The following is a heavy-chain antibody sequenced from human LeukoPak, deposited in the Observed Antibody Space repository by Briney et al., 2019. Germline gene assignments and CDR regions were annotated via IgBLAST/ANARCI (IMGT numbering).Heavy chain of an antibody. J-gene: IGHJ6*03. CDR1: GFIFDDYG. CDR3: ARVQLVDYYYYSYMDV. CDR2: RNGGST. V-gene: IGHV3-20*04. Sequence: GGSLRLSCAAFGFIFDDYGMSWVRQAPGKGLEWVSGRNGGSTGYADSVKGRFTISRDNAKNSLYLQMNSLRAEDTALYYCARVQLVDYYYYSYMDVWGKGTTVTVSS. D-gene: IGHD6-6*01.